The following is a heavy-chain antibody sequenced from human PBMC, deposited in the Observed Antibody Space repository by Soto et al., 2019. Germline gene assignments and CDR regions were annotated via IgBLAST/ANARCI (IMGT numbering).Heavy chain of an antibody. Sequence: EVQLVESAGGLVKPGGSLRLSCVASGFSFNEAWMNWVRQALGQGLEWVGRIKTSAGGGATNYAAPVQGRFTISRDDSKNTLYLPMNRLRTEDTAIYYCTTGSVGGIWGQGTTVIVSS. CDR2: IKTSAGGGAT. CDR3: TTGSVGGI. CDR1: GFSFNEAW. J-gene: IGHJ6*02. V-gene: IGHV3-15*07. D-gene: IGHD3-16*01.